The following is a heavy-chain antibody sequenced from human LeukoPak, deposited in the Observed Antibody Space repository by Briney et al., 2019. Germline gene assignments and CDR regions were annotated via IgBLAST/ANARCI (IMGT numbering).Heavy chain of an antibody. V-gene: IGHV5-51*01. Sequence: LGESLKISCKGSGYSFTSYWIGWVRQMPGKGLEWMGIIYPGDSDTRYSPSFQGQVTISADKSITTAYLQWNSLKASDTAMYYCARRPHYYGSSGYSFDYWGQGTLVTVSS. CDR1: GYSFTSYW. CDR2: IYPGDSDT. D-gene: IGHD3-22*01. CDR3: ARRPHYYGSSGYSFDY. J-gene: IGHJ4*02.